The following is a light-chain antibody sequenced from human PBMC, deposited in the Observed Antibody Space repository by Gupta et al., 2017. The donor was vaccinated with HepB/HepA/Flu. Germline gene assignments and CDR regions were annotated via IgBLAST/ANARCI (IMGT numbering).Light chain of an antibody. J-gene: IGKJ1*01. Sequence: DIEITQSPDSLAVSLGERATINCKSSQSVLYSSNNKNYLDWYQQKPGQPPKLLIYWASTRESGVPDRFSGSGSGTDFTLTISSLQAEDVAVYYCQQYYSIPQTFGPGTKVEIK. CDR3: QQYYSIPQT. CDR2: WAS. CDR1: QSVLYSSNNKNY. V-gene: IGKV4-1*01.